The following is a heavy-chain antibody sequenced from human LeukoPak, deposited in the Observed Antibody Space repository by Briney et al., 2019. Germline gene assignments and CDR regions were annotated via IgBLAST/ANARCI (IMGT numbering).Heavy chain of an antibody. CDR3: ARQKVATGYYFDY. Sequence: PSETLSLTCTVSGGSISSSSYYWGWIRQPPGKGLEWLGSIYYSGSTYYNPSLKSRVTISVDTSKNQFSLKLSSVTAADTAVYYCARQKVATGYYFDYWGQGTLVTVSS. V-gene: IGHV4-39*01. CDR2: IYYSGST. J-gene: IGHJ4*02. D-gene: IGHD5-12*01. CDR1: GGSISSSSYY.